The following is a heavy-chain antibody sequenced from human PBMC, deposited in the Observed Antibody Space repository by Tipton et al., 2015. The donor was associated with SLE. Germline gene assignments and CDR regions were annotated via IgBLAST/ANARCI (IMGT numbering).Heavy chain of an antibody. D-gene: IGHD6-19*01. Sequence: TLSLTCAVSGGSISSYEYYWDWIRQPPGKGLEWIGSVYYSGTTYYKPSLKSRVTVSVDTSKNQFSLGLSSVTAADTALYYCARGRTPGIAVAGYPYYYGMDVWGQGTTVTVSS. CDR1: GGSISSYEYY. V-gene: IGHV4-39*07. CDR2: VYYSGTT. J-gene: IGHJ6*02. CDR3: ARGRTPGIAVAGYPYYYGMDV.